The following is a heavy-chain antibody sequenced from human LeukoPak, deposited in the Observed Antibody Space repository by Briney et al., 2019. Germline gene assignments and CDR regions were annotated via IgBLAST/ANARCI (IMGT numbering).Heavy chain of an antibody. CDR1: GYSFTSYW. CDR2: IYPGDSDT. CDR3: ARLKSSGWGPDYYYYYGMDV. J-gene: IGHJ6*02. V-gene: IGHV5-51*01. D-gene: IGHD6-19*01. Sequence: GESLKISCKGSGYSFTSYWIGWVRQMPGKGLEWMGIIYPGDSDTRYSPSFQGQVTISADKSISTAYLQWSSLKASDTAMYYCARLKSSGWGPDYYYYYGMDVWGQGTTVTVSS.